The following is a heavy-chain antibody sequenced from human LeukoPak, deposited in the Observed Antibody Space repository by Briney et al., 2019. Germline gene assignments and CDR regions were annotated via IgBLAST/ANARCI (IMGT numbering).Heavy chain of an antibody. CDR2: INPSGGGT. V-gene: IGHV1-46*01. J-gene: IGHJ5*02. CDR1: GYTFTSYY. CDR3: ARDSGYDLVWAFDP. Sequence: GASVKASCKASGYTFTSYYIHWVRQAPRQGLEWMGIINPSGGGTSYAQKFQGRVTMTRDTSTSTVYMELSSLTSEDTAVYYCARDSGYDLVWAFDPWGQGTLVTVSS. D-gene: IGHD5-12*01.